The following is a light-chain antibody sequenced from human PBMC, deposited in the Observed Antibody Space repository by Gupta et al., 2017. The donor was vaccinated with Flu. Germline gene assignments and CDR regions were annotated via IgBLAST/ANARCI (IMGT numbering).Light chain of an antibody. CDR3: SSYTSNRTYV. Sequence: SSDVGGYNSVSWYQQHPGKVPKLLIYEVTYRPSGISDRFSGSKSANTASLTISGLQAEDEADYYCSSYTSNRTYVFGTGTKVTVL. CDR1: SSDVGGYNS. V-gene: IGLV2-14*01. J-gene: IGLJ1*01. CDR2: EVT.